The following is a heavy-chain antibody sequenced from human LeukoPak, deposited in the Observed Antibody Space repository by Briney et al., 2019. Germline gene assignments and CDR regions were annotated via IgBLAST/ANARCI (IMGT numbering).Heavy chain of an antibody. V-gene: IGHV3-53*01. J-gene: IGHJ4*02. Sequence: GGSLTLSCAASGLTVSTNYISWVRQAPGKGLEWVSIIQSGGSTYYGDSVKGRFIISRDNSKNTVYLQMNILRAEDTAVHYCARADRALAGTFRGFDYWGQGTLVTVSS. CDR3: ARADRALAGTFRGFDY. D-gene: IGHD6-19*01. CDR2: IQSGGST. CDR1: GLTVSTNY.